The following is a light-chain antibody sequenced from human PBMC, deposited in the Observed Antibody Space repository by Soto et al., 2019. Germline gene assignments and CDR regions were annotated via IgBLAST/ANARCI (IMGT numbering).Light chain of an antibody. V-gene: IGLV2-14*03. CDR3: TSYTGGSTLFV. J-gene: IGLJ1*01. Sequence: QSVLTQPASVSGSPGQSITISCTGTSSDVGAYNYVSWYQQHPGKAPKVLIYDVSNRPSGVSNRFSGSKSGNTASLTISGLQAEDEADYYCTSYTGGSTLFVFGTG. CDR1: SSDVGAYNY. CDR2: DVS.